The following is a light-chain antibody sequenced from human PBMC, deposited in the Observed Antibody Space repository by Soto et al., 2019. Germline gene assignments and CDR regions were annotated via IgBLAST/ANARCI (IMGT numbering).Light chain of an antibody. V-gene: IGLV2-8*01. CDR3: SSHAGRNNYV. CDR2: EVS. CDR1: SSDVGAYNY. Sequence: QSVLTQPPSASGSPGQSVTISCTGTSSDVGAYNYVSWYQQHPGKAPKLMIYEVSKRPSGVPDRCSGSKSGNTASLTVSGLQAEDEADYSCSSHAGRNNYVFGTGTKVTVL. J-gene: IGLJ1*01.